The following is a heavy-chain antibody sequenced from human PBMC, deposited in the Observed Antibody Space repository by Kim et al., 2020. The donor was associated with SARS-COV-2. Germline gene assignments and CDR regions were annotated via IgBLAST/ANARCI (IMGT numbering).Heavy chain of an antibody. Sequence: AQKCQGRVTMTEDTSTDPAYMELSSLRSEDTAVYYCATGVVTVTTTWFDPWGQGTLVTVSS. V-gene: IGHV1-24*01. J-gene: IGHJ5*02. D-gene: IGHD4-17*01. CDR3: ATGVVTVTTTWFDP.